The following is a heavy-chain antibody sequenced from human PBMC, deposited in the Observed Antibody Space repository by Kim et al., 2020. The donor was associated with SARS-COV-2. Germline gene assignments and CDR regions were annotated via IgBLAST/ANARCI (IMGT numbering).Heavy chain of an antibody. CDR3: ARAREKSFDY. CDR2: ISNDETYK. V-gene: IGHV3-30*03. CDR1: GFSFSSRG. J-gene: IGHJ4*02. Sequence: GGSLRLSCAASGFSFSSRGIHWVRQAPGKGQEWVAVISNDETYKNYADSVKGRFTISRDNSKNTVDLQMNSLRVEDTAVYYCARAREKSFDYWGQGTLVTVSS.